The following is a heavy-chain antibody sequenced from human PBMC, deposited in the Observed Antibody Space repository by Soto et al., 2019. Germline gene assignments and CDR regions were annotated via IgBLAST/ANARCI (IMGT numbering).Heavy chain of an antibody. V-gene: IGHV3-33*01. D-gene: IGHD4-17*01. J-gene: IGHJ3*02. CDR2: IWYDGSNK. CDR3: ARDLSGDYGALDT. CDR1: GFTFSSYG. Sequence: XXSLRLSYAPSGFTFSSYGMHWALQAPGKGLEWVAVIWYDGSNKVYADSVKGRFTISRDNSKNTLYLQMNSLRAEDTAVYYCARDLSGDYGALDTWGQGTMVTVS.